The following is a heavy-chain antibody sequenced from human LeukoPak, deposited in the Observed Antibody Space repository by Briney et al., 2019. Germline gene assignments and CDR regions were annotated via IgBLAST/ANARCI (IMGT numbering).Heavy chain of an antibody. V-gene: IGHV1-2*02. D-gene: IGHD2-21*02. CDR1: GYSFTGLSGYF. J-gene: IGHJ3*01. CDR2: VDPNNGAT. CDR3: AKSRAALLGADPFDV. Sequence: ASVKVSCKTSGYSFTGLSGYFIEWVRQAPGQGLEWMGWVDPNNGATLYAQKFEGRVTITRDTSIATAYMEVTRLTSEDTAVYYCAKSRAALLGADPFDVWVQDTVATVSS.